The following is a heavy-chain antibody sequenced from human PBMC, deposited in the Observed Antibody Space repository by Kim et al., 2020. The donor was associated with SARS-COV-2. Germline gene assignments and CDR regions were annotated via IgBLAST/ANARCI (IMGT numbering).Heavy chain of an antibody. Sequence: ASVKVSCKASGYTFTSYGISWVRQAPGQGLEWMGWISAYNGNTNYARKLQGRVTMTTDTSTSTAYMELRSLRSDDTAVYYCVRGRYDNLTFPSGFDPWGQGTLVTVSS. CDR2: ISAYNGNT. D-gene: IGHD3-9*01. CDR1: GYTFTSYG. J-gene: IGHJ5*02. V-gene: IGHV1-18*01. CDR3: VRGRYDNLTFPSGFDP.